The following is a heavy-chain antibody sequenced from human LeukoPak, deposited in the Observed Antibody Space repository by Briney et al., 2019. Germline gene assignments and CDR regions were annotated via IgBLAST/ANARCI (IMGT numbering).Heavy chain of an antibody. CDR1: GFTFSSYS. J-gene: IGHJ6*03. CDR2: ISSSSSYI. CDR3: ANGSPGVVAATRSYYYYMDV. V-gene: IGHV3-21*04. Sequence: GGSLRLSCAASGFTFSSYSMNWVRQAPGKGLEWVSSISSSSSYIYYADSVKGRFTISRDNAKNSLYLQMNSLRAEDTAVYYCANGSPGVVAATRSYYYYMDVWGKGTTVTISS. D-gene: IGHD2-15*01.